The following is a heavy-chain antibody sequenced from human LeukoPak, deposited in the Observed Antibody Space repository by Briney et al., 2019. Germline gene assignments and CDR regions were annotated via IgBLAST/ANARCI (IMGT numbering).Heavy chain of an antibody. J-gene: IGHJ4*02. V-gene: IGHV1-2*02. D-gene: IGHD1-1*01. CDR3: ARDGGNWYVGY. Sequence: ASVKVSCKTSGYTFTGYRLHWVRQAPGQGLEWMGSINPNSGFTNYAQRFQGRVTMTRDTSISTVYMELSRLTSDDTAVYSCARDGGNWYVGYWGQGTLVTVSS. CDR2: INPNSGFT. CDR1: GYTFTGYR.